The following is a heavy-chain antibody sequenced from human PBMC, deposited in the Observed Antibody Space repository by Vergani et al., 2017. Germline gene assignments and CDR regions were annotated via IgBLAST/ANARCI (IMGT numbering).Heavy chain of an antibody. V-gene: IGHV1-46*01. CDR3: ARAEVVVTAGVWFDP. CDR1: GYTFTAYY. J-gene: IGHJ5*02. Sequence: QVQLVQSGAAVGKPGASVKISCKASGYTFTAYYIHWVRQAPAQGLEWVGVISTDGFSTFYAQKFQGRFTITRDTSTSTVYVEVTSLRSDDTAVYYCARAEVVVTAGVWFDPWGQGTLVTVSS. CDR2: ISTDGFST. D-gene: IGHD2-21*02.